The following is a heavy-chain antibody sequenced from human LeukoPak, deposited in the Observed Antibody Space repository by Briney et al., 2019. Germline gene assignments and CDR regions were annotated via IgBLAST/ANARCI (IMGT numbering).Heavy chain of an antibody. CDR1: GFTFSSYA. J-gene: IGHJ4*02. CDR2: ISYDGSNK. D-gene: IGHD3-16*01. CDR3: ARVRPMEARGGLYYFDY. Sequence: PGRSLRLSCAASGFTFSSYAMHWVRQAPGKGLEWVAVISYDGSNKYYADSVKGRFTISRDNAKNSLYLQMNSLRAEDTAVYYCARVRPMEARGGLYYFDYWGQGTLVTVSS. V-gene: IGHV3-30-3*01.